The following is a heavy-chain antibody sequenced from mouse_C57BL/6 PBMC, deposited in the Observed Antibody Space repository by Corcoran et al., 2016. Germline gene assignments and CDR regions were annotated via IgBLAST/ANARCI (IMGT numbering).Heavy chain of an antibody. J-gene: IGHJ2*01. CDR3: AREDYYGSSYVGFDY. Sequence: QIQLVQSGPELKKPGETVKISCKASGYTFTTYGMSWVKQAPGKGVKWMGWINTYSGVPTYADDFKGRFAFSLETSASTAYLQINNLKNEDTATYFCAREDYYGSSYVGFDYWGQGTTLTVSS. D-gene: IGHD1-1*01. V-gene: IGHV9-3*01. CDR2: INTYSGVP. CDR1: GYTFTTYG.